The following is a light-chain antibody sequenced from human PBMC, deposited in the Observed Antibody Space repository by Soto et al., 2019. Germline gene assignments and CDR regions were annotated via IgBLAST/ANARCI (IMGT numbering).Light chain of an antibody. J-gene: IGKJ5*01. CDR3: QQRHRWPIT. V-gene: IGKV3-11*01. CDR1: QSVSSN. Sequence: IVMPQSPATLSVSPGERATLSCMASQSVSSNLAWYQQKPGQAPRLLIYDAYNRATGIPPRFSGSGSGTDFTLTISSLEPEDSAVYYCQQRHRWPITFGQGTRLEIK. CDR2: DAY.